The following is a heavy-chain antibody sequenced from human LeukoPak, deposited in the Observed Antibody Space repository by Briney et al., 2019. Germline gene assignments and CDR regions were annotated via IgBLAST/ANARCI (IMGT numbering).Heavy chain of an antibody. CDR3: ARDCSGGSCYGAFDI. D-gene: IGHD2-15*01. CDR2: IYHSGST. J-gene: IGHJ3*02. V-gene: IGHV4-30-2*01. CDR1: GGSISSGGYS. Sequence: PSQTLSLTCAVSGGSISSGGYSWSWIRQPPGKGLEWIGYIYHSGSTYYNPSLKSRVTISVDRSKNQFSLKLSSVTAADTAVYYCARDCSGGSCYGAFDIWGQGTMVTVSS.